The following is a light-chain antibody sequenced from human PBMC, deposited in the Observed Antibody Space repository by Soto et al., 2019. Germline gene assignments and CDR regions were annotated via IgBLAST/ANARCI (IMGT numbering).Light chain of an antibody. CDR1: KNDIGVYDF. CDR2: EVV. CDR3: KSSAGSHTYV. V-gene: IGLV2-8*01. J-gene: IGLJ1*01. Sequence: QSVLTQPPSASGSPGQSVTISCTGTKNDIGVYDFVSWYQHHPGKAPRLIIYEVVQRPSGVPDRFSGSKSGNTASLTVSGLQAADEADYFCKSSAGSHTYVFGSGTKVTVL.